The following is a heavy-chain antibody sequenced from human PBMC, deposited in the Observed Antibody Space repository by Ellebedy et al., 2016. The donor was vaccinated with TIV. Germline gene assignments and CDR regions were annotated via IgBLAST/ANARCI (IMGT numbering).Heavy chain of an antibody. CDR1: GFTFSSYA. V-gene: IGHV3-23*01. D-gene: IGHD3-3*01. Sequence: GGSLRLXXAASGFTFSSYAMSWVRQAPGKGLEWVSAISGSGGSTYYADSVKGRFTISRDNSKNTLYLQMNSLRAEDTAVYYCAKDSDYDFWSGYSPYDAFDIWGQGTMVTVSS. CDR2: ISGSGGST. CDR3: AKDSDYDFWSGYSPYDAFDI. J-gene: IGHJ3*02.